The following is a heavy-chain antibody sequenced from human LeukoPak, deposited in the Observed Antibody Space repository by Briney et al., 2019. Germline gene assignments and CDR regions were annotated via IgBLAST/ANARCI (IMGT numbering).Heavy chain of an antibody. CDR3: ARDSPDYGGNPWFDY. D-gene: IGHD4-23*01. Sequence: GRSLRLSCAASGFTFSSYAMHWVRQAPGKGLEWVAVISYDGSNKYYTDSVKGRFTISRDNAKNSLYLQMNSLRAEDTAVYYCARDSPDYGGNPWFDYWGQGTLVTVSS. V-gene: IGHV3-30-3*01. J-gene: IGHJ4*02. CDR2: ISYDGSNK. CDR1: GFTFSSYA.